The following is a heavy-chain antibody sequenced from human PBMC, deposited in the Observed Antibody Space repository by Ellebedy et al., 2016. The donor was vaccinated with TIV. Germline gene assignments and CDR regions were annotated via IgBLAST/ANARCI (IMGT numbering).Heavy chain of an antibody. V-gene: IGHV4-39*01. J-gene: IGHJ4*02. CDR2: IYYSGST. CDR3: ARQGYRGYSYGATYTPFDY. Sequence: MPSETLSLTCTVSGVSITEYYWGWIRQPPGKGLEWIGSIYYSGSTYYTPSLKSRVTISVDTSKNQFSLKLSSVTAADTAVYYCARQGYRGYSYGATYTPFDYWGQGTLVTVSS. CDR1: GVSITEYY. D-gene: IGHD5-18*01.